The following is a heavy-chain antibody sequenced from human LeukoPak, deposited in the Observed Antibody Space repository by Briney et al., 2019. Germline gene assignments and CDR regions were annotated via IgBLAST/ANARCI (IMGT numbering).Heavy chain of an antibody. J-gene: IGHJ4*02. D-gene: IGHD2-8*02. CDR3: ATYRQVLLPFES. CDR1: GFTFSTFA. CDR2: IFPSGGEI. Sequence: PGGSLRLSCEASGFTFSTFAMIWVRQPPGKGLEWVSSIFPSGGEIHYADSVRGRFTISRDNSKSTLSLQMNSLRAEDTAIYYCATYRQVLLPFESWGQGTLVTVPS. V-gene: IGHV3-23*01.